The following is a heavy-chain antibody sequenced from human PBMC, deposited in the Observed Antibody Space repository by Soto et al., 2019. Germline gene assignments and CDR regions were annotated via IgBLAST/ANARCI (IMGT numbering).Heavy chain of an antibody. J-gene: IGHJ5*02. V-gene: IGHV4-61*05. CDR3: ASAFGGSDWFDP. D-gene: IGHD3-10*01. CDR1: SDSVSSSGYT. Sequence: PSETLSLTCTVSSDSVSSSGYTWGWIRQPPGKGPEWIGYIYYSGSTNYNPSLKSRVTISVDTSKNQFSLKLSSVTAADTAVYYCASAFGGSDWFDPWGQGTLVTVSS. CDR2: IYYSGST.